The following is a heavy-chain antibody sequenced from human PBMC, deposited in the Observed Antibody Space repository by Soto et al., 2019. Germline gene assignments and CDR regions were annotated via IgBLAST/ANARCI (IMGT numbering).Heavy chain of an antibody. Sequence: QLQLQESGPGLAKPSETLSLTCTVSGGSISSSSYYWGWIRQPPGKGLEWIGSIYYSENTYYNASLKRRVTLSVATSKTQFSLKLSSVTAADTAVYYFARSGTYYLGWFDPLGQATLVTVSS. CDR2: IYYSENT. CDR1: GGSISSSSYY. V-gene: IGHV4-39*01. D-gene: IGHD3-10*01. CDR3: ARSGTYYLGWFDP. J-gene: IGHJ5*02.